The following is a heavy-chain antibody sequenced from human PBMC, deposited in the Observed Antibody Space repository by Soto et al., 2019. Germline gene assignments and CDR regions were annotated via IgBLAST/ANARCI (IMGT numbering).Heavy chain of an antibody. CDR1: EFTVSSNY. V-gene: IGHV3-53*01. CDR2: IYSGGST. CDR3: ARDNCRTTVTHWYCGMDV. D-gene: IGHD4-17*01. Sequence: GSLRLSSAASEFTVSSNYMSWVRHAPGKGLEGGSVIYSGGSTYYADSVKGRFTISRDNSKNSLYLQMNSLRAEDTAVYYCARDNCRTTVTHWYCGMDVWGQGRTVTVSS. J-gene: IGHJ6*02.